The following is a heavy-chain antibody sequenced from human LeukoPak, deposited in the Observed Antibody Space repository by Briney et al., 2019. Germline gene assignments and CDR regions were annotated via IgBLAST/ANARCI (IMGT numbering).Heavy chain of an antibody. V-gene: IGHV2-5*02. J-gene: IGHJ4*02. CDR2: IYWDDDK. CDR3: ALIFHDILTGNKGFDY. CDR1: GFSLSTSGVG. Sequence: SGPTLVKPTQTLTLTCTFSGFSLSTSGVGVGWIRQPPGKALEWLALIYWDDDKRYSPSLKSRLTITKDTSKNQVVLTMTNMDPVDTATYYCALIFHDILTGNKGFDYWGQGTLVAVSS. D-gene: IGHD3-9*01.